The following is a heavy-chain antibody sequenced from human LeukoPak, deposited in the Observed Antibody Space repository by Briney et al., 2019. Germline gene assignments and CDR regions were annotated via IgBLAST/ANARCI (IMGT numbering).Heavy chain of an antibody. D-gene: IGHD2-15*01. CDR1: GFTFNNYS. CDR2: IGSSSLII. Sequence: GGSLSLSCAASGFTFNNYSVNWVRQAPGKGLEWISYIGSSSLIIYYAHSGKGRFTISRENAKNTLYLQLNSLRAEDTAVYFCARGISAVVPRAFDVWGQGTLVTVSS. V-gene: IGHV3-48*04. CDR3: ARGISAVVPRAFDV. J-gene: IGHJ3*01.